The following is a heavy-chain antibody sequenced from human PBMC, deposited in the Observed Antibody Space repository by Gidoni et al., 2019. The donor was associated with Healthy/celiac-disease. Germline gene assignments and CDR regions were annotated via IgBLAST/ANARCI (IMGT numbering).Heavy chain of an antibody. CDR1: AGTFSSYA. CDR2: IIPIFGTA. D-gene: IGHD3-22*01. CDR3: ARDRSYYDSSGYRTFDY. Sequence: QVQLVQSGAEVKKPGSSVKVSCKASAGTFSSYAISWVRLAPGQGLEWMGGIIPIFGTANYAQEFQGRVTITTDKSTSTAYMELSSLRSEDTAVYYCARDRSYYDSSGYRTFDYWGQGTLVTVSS. J-gene: IGHJ4*02. V-gene: IGHV1-69*06.